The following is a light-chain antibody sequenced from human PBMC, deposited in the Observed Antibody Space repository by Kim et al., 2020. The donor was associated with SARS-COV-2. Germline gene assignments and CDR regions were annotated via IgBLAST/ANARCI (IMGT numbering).Light chain of an antibody. CDR2: KDD. V-gene: IGLV1-47*01. Sequence: GQWVTISCSGSNSKIGSNYVYWYQHLPGTAPKLLIYKDDERPSGVPDRFSGSKSGTSASLAISGLRTEDEADYYCATWDDSVTGWVFGGGTQLTVL. CDR1: NSKIGSNY. J-gene: IGLJ3*02. CDR3: ATWDDSVTGWV.